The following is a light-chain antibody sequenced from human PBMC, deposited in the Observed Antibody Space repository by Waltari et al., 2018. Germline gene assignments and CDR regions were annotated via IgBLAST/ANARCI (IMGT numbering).Light chain of an antibody. J-gene: IGKJ1*01. CDR1: QSVLYSSNNKNS. V-gene: IGKV4-1*01. Sequence: DIVMTQSPESLAVSLGERATINCKSSQSVLYSSNNKNSLAWYQQKPGQPPKLLIYWASTRESGVPDRFSGSGSGTDFTLTISSLQAEDVAVYYCQQYDSTPTFGQGTKVEIK. CDR2: WAS. CDR3: QQYDSTPT.